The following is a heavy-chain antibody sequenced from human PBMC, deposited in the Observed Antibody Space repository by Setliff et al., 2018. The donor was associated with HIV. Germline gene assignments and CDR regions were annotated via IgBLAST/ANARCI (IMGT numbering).Heavy chain of an antibody. CDR2: IYYNGIT. V-gene: IGHV4-39*01. CDR3: ARRIFHSSFPSFDS. J-gene: IGHJ4*02. D-gene: IGHD2-15*01. CDR1: GGSIGTTTYY. Sequence: SETLSLTCAVSGGSIGTTTYYWGWIRQPPGKGLEWIGSIYYNGITYYNPSLKGRFTISVDTSKNQFSLKATSVTAADTAVYYCARRIFHSSFPSFDSWGQGTLVTVSS.